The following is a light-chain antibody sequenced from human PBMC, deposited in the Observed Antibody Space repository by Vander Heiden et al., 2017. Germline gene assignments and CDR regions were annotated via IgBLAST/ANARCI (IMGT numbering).Light chain of an antibody. V-gene: IGLV3-21*02. CDR1: KIGTRN. Sequence: YVLTQPPSVSAAPGQTATLPCVGVKIGTRNVQLYQQRPGQSAVLVVYGDIDLPSGIPDRFAVSNSVNMATLTISRGEAGDEADYYCQVLYRGSDHVVFGGGTKLTVL. J-gene: IGLJ3*02. CDR3: QVLYRGSDHVV. CDR2: GDI.